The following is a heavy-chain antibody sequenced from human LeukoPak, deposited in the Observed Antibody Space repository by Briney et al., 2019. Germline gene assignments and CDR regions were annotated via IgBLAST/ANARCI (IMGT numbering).Heavy chain of an antibody. J-gene: IGHJ4*02. CDR1: GYTFAGYY. D-gene: IGHD6-13*01. CDR2: INPNSGGT. CDR3: AREEQLALTLYY. V-gene: IGHV1-2*02. Sequence: ASVKVSCKASGYTFAGYYMHWVRQAPGQGLEWMGWINPNSGGTNYAQKFQGRVTMTRDTSTYTVYMELSRLRSDDTAMYYCAREEQLALTLYYWGQGTLVTVSS.